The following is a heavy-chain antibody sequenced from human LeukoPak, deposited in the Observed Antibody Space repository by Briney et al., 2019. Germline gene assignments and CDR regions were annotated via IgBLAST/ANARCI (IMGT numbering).Heavy chain of an antibody. V-gene: IGHV4-59*01. J-gene: IGHJ3*02. CDR1: GGSISSYY. CDR2: IYYSGST. Sequence: SETLSLTCTVSGGSISSYYWSWIRQPPGKGLEWIGYIYYSGSTNYNPSLKSRVTISVDTSKNQFSLKLSSVTAADTAVYYCARGGRDIVVVVAATQAFDIWGQGTMVTVSS. D-gene: IGHD2-15*01. CDR3: ARGGRDIVVVVAATQAFDI.